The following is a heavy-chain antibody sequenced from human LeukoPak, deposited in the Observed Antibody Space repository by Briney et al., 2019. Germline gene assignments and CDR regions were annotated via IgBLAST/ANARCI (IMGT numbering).Heavy chain of an antibody. CDR1: GFTFSSYA. V-gene: IGHV3-23*01. Sequence: GGSLILSCAASGFTFSSYAMTWVRQAPGKGLEWVSTITPSDSGTHYADSVRGRFTISRDNSKNTLYVQMNSLRVEDTAVYYCAKAWGAAGTFDSWGQGTLVTVSS. CDR2: ITPSDSGT. D-gene: IGHD6-13*01. J-gene: IGHJ4*02. CDR3: AKAWGAAGTFDS.